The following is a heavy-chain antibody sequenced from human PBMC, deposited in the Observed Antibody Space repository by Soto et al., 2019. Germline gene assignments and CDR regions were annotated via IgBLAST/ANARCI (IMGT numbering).Heavy chain of an antibody. CDR1: GGSISSSSYY. CDR3: ARRGSSSSRGYFDY. V-gene: IGHV4-39*01. Sequence: QLQLQESGPGLVKPSETLSLTCTVSGGSISSSSYYWGWIRQPPGKGLELIGSIYYSGSTYYNPSLKSRVTISVGPSKNQFSLKLSSVTAADTAVDYCARRGSSSSRGYFDYWGQGTLVTVSS. D-gene: IGHD6-6*01. J-gene: IGHJ4*02. CDR2: IYYSGST.